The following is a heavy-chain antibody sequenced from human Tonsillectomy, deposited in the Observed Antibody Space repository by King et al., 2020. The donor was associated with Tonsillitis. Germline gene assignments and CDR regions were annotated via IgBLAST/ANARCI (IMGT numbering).Heavy chain of an antibody. CDR1: GGSISSSGYY. CDR2: IYYSGST. Sequence: QLQESGPGLVKPSETLSLTCTVSGGSISSSGYYWGWIRQPPGKGLEWIGRIYYSGSTYYNPSLKSRVTISVDTSKNQFSLKLSAVTAADTAVYYCARQYSPDDIVVVPAAMGFDYWGQGTLVTVSS. D-gene: IGHD2-2*01. J-gene: IGHJ4*02. CDR3: ARQYSPDDIVVVPAAMGFDY. V-gene: IGHV4-39*01.